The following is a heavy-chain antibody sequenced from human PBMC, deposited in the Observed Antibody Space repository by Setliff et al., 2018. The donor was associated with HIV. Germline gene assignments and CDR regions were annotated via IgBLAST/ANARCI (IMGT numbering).Heavy chain of an antibody. D-gene: IGHD2-15*01. CDR3: ARVPGVVVVVAANCYFDL. V-gene: IGHV4-31*03. CDR1: GGSISSGGYY. Sequence: SETLSLTCTVSGGSISSGGYYWSWIRQHPVKGLEWIGYIYYSGSTYYNPSLKSRVTIPVDTSTNQFSLKLSSVTAADTAVYYCARVPGVVVVVAANCYFDLWGRGTLVTVSS. J-gene: IGHJ2*01. CDR2: IYYSGST.